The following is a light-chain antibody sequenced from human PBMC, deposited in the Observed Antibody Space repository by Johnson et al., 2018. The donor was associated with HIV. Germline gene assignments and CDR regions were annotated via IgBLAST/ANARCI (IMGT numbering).Light chain of an antibody. J-gene: IGLJ1*01. CDR2: ENN. Sequence: QSVLTQPPSVSAAPGQKVTISCSGSSSNIGNNYVSWYRQLPGTAPKLLIYENNKRPSGIPDRFSGSKSGTSATLGITGLQTGDEADYYCGTWDSSLGAYVVGTGTKVTVL. CDR3: GTWDSSLGAYV. CDR1: SSNIGNNY. V-gene: IGLV1-51*02.